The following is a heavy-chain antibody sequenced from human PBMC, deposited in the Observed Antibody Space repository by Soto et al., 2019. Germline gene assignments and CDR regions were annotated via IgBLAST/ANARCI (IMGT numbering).Heavy chain of an antibody. Sequence: CKAPGFAINSRAICWAQQYHGQGLEWMGWISAYNGNTNYAQKLQGRVTMTTDTSTSTAYMELRSLRSDDTAVYYCARRDSSGWNYYYYYGMDVWGQGTTVTVSS. CDR1: GFAINSRA. D-gene: IGHD6-19*01. V-gene: IGHV1-18*01. J-gene: IGHJ6*02. CDR3: ARRDSSGWNYYYYYGMDV. CDR2: ISAYNGNT.